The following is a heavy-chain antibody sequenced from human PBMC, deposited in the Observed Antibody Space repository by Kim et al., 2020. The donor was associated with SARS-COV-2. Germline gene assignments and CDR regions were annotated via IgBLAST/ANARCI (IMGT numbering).Heavy chain of an antibody. CDR1: GFTFSSYG. J-gene: IGHJ3*02. D-gene: IGHD3-9*01. Sequence: GGSLRLSCAASGFTFSSYGMHWVRQAPGKGLEWVAVIWYDGSNKYYADSVKGRFTISRDNSKNTLYLQMNSLRAEDTAVYYCAKDGDDWFGGAFDIWGQGTMVTVSS. V-gene: IGHV3-33*06. CDR3: AKDGDDWFGGAFDI. CDR2: IWYDGSNK.